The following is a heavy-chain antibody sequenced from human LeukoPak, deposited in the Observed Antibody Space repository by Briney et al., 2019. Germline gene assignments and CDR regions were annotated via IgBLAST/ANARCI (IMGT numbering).Heavy chain of an antibody. V-gene: IGHV1-2*02. D-gene: IGHD6-13*01. CDR3: ARSRQQQLVLGY. J-gene: IGHJ4*02. CDR2: INSNSGGT. CDR1: GYTFTGYY. Sequence: ASVKVSCKASGYTFTGYYMHWVRQAPGQGLEWMGWINSNSGGTNYGQKFQGRVTMTRDTSISTAYMELSRLRSDDTAVYYCARSRQQQLVLGYWGQGTLVTVSS.